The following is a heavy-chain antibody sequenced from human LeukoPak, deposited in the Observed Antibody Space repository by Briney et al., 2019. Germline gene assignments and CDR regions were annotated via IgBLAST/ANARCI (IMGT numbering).Heavy chain of an antibody. J-gene: IGHJ6*02. CDR1: GFTFSSYW. CDR3: ARGLDYYAMDV. CDR2: INSDGSRI. Sequence: GGSLRLSCAASGFTFSSYWMHWVRQVPGKGLVWVSRINSDGSRISYADSVRGRFTISRDNAKTTLYLQMKSLRAEDTAVYYCARGLDYYAMDVWGQGTTVAVSS. V-gene: IGHV3-74*01.